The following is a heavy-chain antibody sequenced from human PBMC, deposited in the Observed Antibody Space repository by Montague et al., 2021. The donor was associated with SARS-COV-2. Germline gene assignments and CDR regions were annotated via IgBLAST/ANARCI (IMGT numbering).Heavy chain of an antibody. CDR1: GFSLTTSGVG. CDR2: IYWDDDT. Sequence: VKPTQTLTLTCTFSGFSLTTSGVGVGWLRQPPGKALDWLALIYWDDDTRYTPSLKSRLTITKDTSKKQVVLTLTNMDSVDTATYYCARGDLVASDWFDYWGQGTLVTVSS. D-gene: IGHD3-10*01. CDR3: ARGDLVASDWFDY. J-gene: IGHJ4*02. V-gene: IGHV2-5*02.